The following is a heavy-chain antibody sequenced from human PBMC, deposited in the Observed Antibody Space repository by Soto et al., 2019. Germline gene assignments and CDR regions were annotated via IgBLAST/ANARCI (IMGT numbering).Heavy chain of an antibody. CDR3: AKLSGYDYYYYIDV. J-gene: IGHJ6*03. D-gene: IGHD1-26*01. Sequence: GALRLSCAASGFTFSSYSMNWVRQAPGKGLEWVSSISSSSSYIYYVDSVKGRFTISRDNSKNTLHLQMNSLRAEDSAVYYCAKLSGYDYYYYIDVWGKGTTVTVSS. CDR2: ISSSSSYI. CDR1: GFTFSSYS. V-gene: IGHV3-21*04.